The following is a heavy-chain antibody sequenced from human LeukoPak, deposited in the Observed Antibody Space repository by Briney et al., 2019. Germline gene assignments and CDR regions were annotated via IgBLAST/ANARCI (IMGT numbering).Heavy chain of an antibody. CDR1: GFMFSSYW. CDR2: IKGDGSGT. CDR3: VRPYDSSGYQWNDAFDI. J-gene: IGHJ3*02. V-gene: IGHV3-74*01. Sequence: GGSLRLSCAASGFMFSSYWMQWVRQAPGKGLVWLSRIKGDGSGTNYADSVKGRFIISRGNAKNTLSLQMNSLRVDDTAVYYCVRPYDSSGYQWNDAFDIWGQGTMVTVSP. D-gene: IGHD3-22*01.